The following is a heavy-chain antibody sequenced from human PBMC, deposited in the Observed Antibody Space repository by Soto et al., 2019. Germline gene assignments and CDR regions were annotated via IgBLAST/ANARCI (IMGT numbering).Heavy chain of an antibody. CDR1: GGSISSYY. J-gene: IGHJ4*02. Sequence: XEPLSLTFTVSGGSISSYYWSCILQPPGKGLEWIGYIYYSGSTNYNPSLKSRVTISVDTSKNQFSLKLSSVTAADTAVYYCARHPRDGFTFDYWGQGTLVTVSS. CDR2: IYYSGST. D-gene: IGHD5-12*01. CDR3: ARHPRDGFTFDY. V-gene: IGHV4-59*01.